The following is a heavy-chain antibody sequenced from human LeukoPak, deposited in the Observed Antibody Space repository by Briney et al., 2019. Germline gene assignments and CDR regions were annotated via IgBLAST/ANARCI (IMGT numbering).Heavy chain of an antibody. D-gene: IGHD6-19*01. CDR2: IYSGGST. CDR3: ARAPEWLIFDY. Sequence: PGGSLRLSCAASGFTVSSNYMSWVRQAPGKGLEWVSVIYSGGSTYYADSVKGRFTFSRHNSKNTLYLQMNSLRAEDTAVYYCARAPEWLIFDYWGQGTLVTVSS. CDR1: GFTVSSNY. V-gene: IGHV3-53*04. J-gene: IGHJ4*02.